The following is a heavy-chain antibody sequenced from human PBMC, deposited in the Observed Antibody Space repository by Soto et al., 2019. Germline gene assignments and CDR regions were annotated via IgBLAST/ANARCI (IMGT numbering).Heavy chain of an antibody. CDR1: GGSVSSGSYY. CDR2: IYYSGST. CDR3: ARVSWSDYVVDY. D-gene: IGHD3-3*01. J-gene: IGHJ4*02. Sequence: KPSETLSLTCTVSGGSVSSGSYYWSWVRQPPGKGLEWIGYIYYSGSTNYNPSLKSRVTISVDTSKNQFSLKLSSVTAADTAVYYCARVSWSDYVVDYWGQGTLVTVSS. V-gene: IGHV4-61*01.